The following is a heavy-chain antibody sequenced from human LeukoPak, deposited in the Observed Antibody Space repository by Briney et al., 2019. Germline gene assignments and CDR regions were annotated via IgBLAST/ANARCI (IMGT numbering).Heavy chain of an antibody. CDR3: ARGSQTTPDY. D-gene: IGHD1-7*01. Sequence: SETLSLTCTVSGGSISIYYWSWIRQPPGKGLEWIGYIYYSGSTNYNPSLKSRATISVGTSKSQFSLELSSVTAADTAVYYCARGSQTTPDYWGQGTLVTVYS. J-gene: IGHJ4*02. CDR2: IYYSGST. V-gene: IGHV4-59*01. CDR1: GGSISIYY.